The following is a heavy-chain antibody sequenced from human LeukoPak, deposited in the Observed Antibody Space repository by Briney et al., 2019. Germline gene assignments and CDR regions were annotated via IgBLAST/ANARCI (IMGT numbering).Heavy chain of an antibody. D-gene: IGHD3-10*01. CDR3: ARCITMVRGGQYYFDY. V-gene: IGHV4-39*01. CDR2: TYYSGST. Sequence: SETLSLTCTVSGGSISSSSYYWGWLRQPPGKGLEWIGSTYYSGSTYYNPSLKSRVTISVDTSKNQFSLKLSSVTAADTAVYYCARCITMVRGGQYYFDYWGQGTLVTVSS. CDR1: GGSISSSSYY. J-gene: IGHJ4*02.